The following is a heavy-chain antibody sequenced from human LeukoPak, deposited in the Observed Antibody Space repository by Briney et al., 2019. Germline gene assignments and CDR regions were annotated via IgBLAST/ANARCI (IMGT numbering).Heavy chain of an antibody. CDR2: ITPGGGT. J-gene: IGHJ4*02. D-gene: IGHD5-24*01. CDR3: ARDRYGDGFAHFDY. CDR1: GYTFTAFY. Sequence: ASVKVSCKASGYTFTAFYMHWVRQAPGQGLEWMGWITPGGGTNYPQKFQGRVAITWDTSITTAYMDLSRLTSDDTAVYYCARDRYGDGFAHFDYWGQGALVIVSS. V-gene: IGHV1-2*02.